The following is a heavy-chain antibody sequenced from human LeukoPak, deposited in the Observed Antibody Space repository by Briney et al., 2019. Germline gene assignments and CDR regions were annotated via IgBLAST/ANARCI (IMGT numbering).Heavy chain of an antibody. J-gene: IGHJ6*03. CDR1: GGSISSYY. D-gene: IGHD2-2*01. CDR2: IYTSGST. Sequence: SETLSLTCTVSGGSISSYYWSWIRQPAGKGLEWIGRIYTSGSTNYNPSLKSRVTISVDTSKNQFSLKLSSVTAADTAVYYCARLVVVPAAKSVGYYYMDVWGKGTTVTVSS. V-gene: IGHV4-4*07. CDR3: ARLVVVPAAKSVGYYYMDV.